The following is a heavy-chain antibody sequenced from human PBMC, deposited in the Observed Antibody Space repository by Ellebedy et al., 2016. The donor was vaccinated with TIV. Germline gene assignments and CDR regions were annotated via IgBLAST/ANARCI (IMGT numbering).Heavy chain of an antibody. D-gene: IGHD2-21*01. J-gene: IGHJ5*02. CDR1: GITVSDYF. CDR3: ARDPGGGGDYGDNWFDP. CDR2: LYKNGTS. V-gene: IGHV3-66*01. Sequence: GGSLRPSCEPSGITVSDYFMNWVRQAPGKGLEWVSVLYKNGTSNYTDSVNGRFTVSRDNSKNTVYLQMDSLRAEDTAVYYCARDPGGGGDYGDNWFDPWGRGTVVTVSS.